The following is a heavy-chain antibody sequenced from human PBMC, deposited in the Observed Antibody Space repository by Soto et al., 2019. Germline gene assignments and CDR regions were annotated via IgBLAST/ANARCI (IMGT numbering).Heavy chain of an antibody. CDR3: ARVGGFGATTIDY. CDR1: GGSISSGDYY. CDR2: IYYSGST. V-gene: IGHV4-30-4*01. J-gene: IGHJ4*02. D-gene: IGHD3-10*01. Sequence: SETLSLTCTVPGGSISSGDYYWSWIRQPPGKGLEWIGYIYYSGSTYYNPSLKSRVTISVDTSKNQFSLKLSSVTAADTAVYYCARVGGFGATTIDYWGQGTLVTVSS.